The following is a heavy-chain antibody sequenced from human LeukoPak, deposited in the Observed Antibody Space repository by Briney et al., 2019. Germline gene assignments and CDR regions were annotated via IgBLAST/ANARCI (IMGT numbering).Heavy chain of an antibody. CDR2: ISWDGGST. CDR3: ARAMVRGVTSDY. Sequence: PGGSLRLPCAASGFTFDDYTMHWVRQAPGKGLEWVSLISWDGGSTYYADSVKGRFTISRDNAKNSLYLQMNSLRAEDTAVYYCARAMVRGVTSDYWGQGTLVTVSS. J-gene: IGHJ4*02. CDR1: GFTFDDYT. V-gene: IGHV3-43*01. D-gene: IGHD3-10*01.